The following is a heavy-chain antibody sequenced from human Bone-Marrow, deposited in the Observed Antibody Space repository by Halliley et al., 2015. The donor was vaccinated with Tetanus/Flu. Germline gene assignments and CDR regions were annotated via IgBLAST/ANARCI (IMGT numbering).Heavy chain of an antibody. CDR3: ARSDRSPGDY. CDR1: GFTFSSYW. V-gene: IGHV3-7*03. J-gene: IGHJ4*01. CDR2: IKEDGSVK. Sequence: AASGFTFSSYWMSWVRQAPGKGLEWVGNIKEDGSVKYYVDSAKGRFTISRDNARNSVYLQMNSLRGDDTAVYYCARSDRSPGDYWGHGTLVTVSS.